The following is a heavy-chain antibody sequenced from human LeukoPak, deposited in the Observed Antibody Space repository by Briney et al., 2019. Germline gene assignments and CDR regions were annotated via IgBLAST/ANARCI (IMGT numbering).Heavy chain of an antibody. D-gene: IGHD3-10*01. CDR3: ACSLSSRVGFDP. CDR2: IYTSGST. CDR1: GGSIRSYY. Sequence: SETLSLTCTVSGGSIRSYYWSWIRQPAGRGLEWIGRIYTSGSTNYNPSLKSRVTVSVDTSKNQFSLKLSSVTAADTAVYYCACSLSSRVGFDPWGQGTLVTVSS. J-gene: IGHJ5*02. V-gene: IGHV4-4*07.